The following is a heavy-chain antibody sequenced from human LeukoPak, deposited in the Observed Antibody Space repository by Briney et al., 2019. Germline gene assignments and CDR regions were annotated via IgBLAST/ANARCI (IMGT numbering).Heavy chain of an antibody. Sequence: GGSLRLSCAASGFTFSSYAMHWVRQAPGKGLEYVSAISSNGGSTYYANSVKGRFTISRDNSKNTLYLQMGSLRAEDMAVYYCARGWSRYFDWLLYTDYWGQGTLVTVSS. V-gene: IGHV3-64*01. CDR1: GFTFSSYA. CDR2: ISSNGGST. J-gene: IGHJ4*02. D-gene: IGHD3-9*01. CDR3: ARGWSRYFDWLLYTDY.